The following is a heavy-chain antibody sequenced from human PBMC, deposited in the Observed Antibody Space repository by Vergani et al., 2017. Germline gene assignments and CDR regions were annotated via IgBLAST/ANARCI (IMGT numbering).Heavy chain of an antibody. CDR3: ARAQLERRPYYFDY. D-gene: IGHD1-1*01. CDR1: GGTFSSYA. Sequence: QVQLVQSGAEVKKPGSSVKVSCKASGGTFSSYAISWVRQAPGQGLEWMGGIIPIFGTANYAQKFKGRVTITADESTRTAYMELSSLRAEDTAVYYCARAQLERRPYYFDYWGQGTLVTVSS. V-gene: IGHV1-69*01. CDR2: IIPIFGTA. J-gene: IGHJ4*02.